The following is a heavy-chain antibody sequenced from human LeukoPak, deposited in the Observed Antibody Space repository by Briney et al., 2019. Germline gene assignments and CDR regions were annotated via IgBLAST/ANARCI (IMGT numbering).Heavy chain of an antibody. CDR1: GFSLSSNW. J-gene: IGHJ3*02. CDR3: ARPPHAYGFDM. Sequence: GGSLRLSCAASGFSLSSNWMHWICQVPGKGLVWVSHINPDGSNIKYADSVKGRFTISRDNAKNTVYLQMNSLRAEDTAVYYCARPPHAYGFDMWGQGTMVTVSS. V-gene: IGHV3-74*01. CDR2: INPDGSNI.